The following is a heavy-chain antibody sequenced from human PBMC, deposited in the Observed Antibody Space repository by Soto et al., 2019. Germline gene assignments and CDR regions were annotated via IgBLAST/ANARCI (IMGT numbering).Heavy chain of an antibody. CDR1: GFTFSSYW. V-gene: IGHV3-74*01. D-gene: IGHD3-3*01. Sequence: EVQLVESGGGLVQPGGSLRLSCAASGFTFSSYWMHWVRQAPGKGLLWVSRLNSDRSDTSYADSVKGRFTISRDNAKKTLSLQMNSPRVEDTAVYYCAGDGHDSVDLDYWGQGTMVTVS. CDR3: AGDGHDSVDLDY. J-gene: IGHJ4*02. CDR2: LNSDRSDT.